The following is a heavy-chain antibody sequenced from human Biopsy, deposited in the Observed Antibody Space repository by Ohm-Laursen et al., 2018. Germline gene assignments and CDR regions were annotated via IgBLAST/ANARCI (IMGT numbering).Heavy chain of an antibody. CDR2: INPSGGST. V-gene: IGHV1-46*01. J-gene: IGHJ4*02. CDR3: ARAVAGTGGVFDS. Sequence: SSVKVSCKTSGYIFTSYYIHRVRQAPGQGLEWMASINPSGGSTAYAQRFQGRLIMTRDTSTSSTYMELSSLRSEDTAIYFCARAVAGTGGVFDSWGQGTLVTVSS. D-gene: IGHD6-19*01. CDR1: GYIFTSYY.